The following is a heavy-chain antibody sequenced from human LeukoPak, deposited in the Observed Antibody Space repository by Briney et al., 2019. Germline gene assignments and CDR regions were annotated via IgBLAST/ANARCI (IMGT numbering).Heavy chain of an antibody. CDR2: IADSGGDT. J-gene: IGHJ4*02. Sequence: PGGSLRLSCAASGFTFTSYVMNWVRQAPGQGLEWVSTIADSGGDTYYADSVKGRFTVSRDDSENTLYLQMHSLRAEDTATYYCAKSSHSNAWDDFDYWGQGTLVTVSS. D-gene: IGHD5-18*01. CDR1: GFTFTSYV. V-gene: IGHV3-23*01. CDR3: AKSSHSNAWDDFDY.